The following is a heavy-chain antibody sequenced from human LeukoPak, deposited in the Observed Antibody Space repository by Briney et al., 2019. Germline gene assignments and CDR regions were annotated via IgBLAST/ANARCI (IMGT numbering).Heavy chain of an antibody. V-gene: IGHV3-30*02. CDR2: IRYDGSNK. CDR3: AKDRRPAAIPLFDY. CDR1: GFTFSSYG. J-gene: IGHJ4*02. Sequence: GGSLRLSCAASGFTFSSYGMHWVRQAPGKGLEWVAFIRYDGSNKYYADSVKGRFTISRDNPKNTLYLQMNSLRAEDTAVYYCAKDRRPAAIPLFDYWGQGTLVTVSS. D-gene: IGHD2-2*02.